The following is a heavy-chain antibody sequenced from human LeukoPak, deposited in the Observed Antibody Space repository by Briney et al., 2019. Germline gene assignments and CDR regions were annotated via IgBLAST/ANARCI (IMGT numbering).Heavy chain of an antibody. V-gene: IGHV4-39*02. CDR3: ARGSVECSTPSCSTIYYYSGMDV. Sequence: SDTLSLTCSVSGGSISRGTNYWDWIRQPPGKGPEWIASIHNSGSTYYNPSLKSRVTISVDTSRNQLSLRLTSVTAADSALYYCARGSVECSTPSCSTIYYYSGMDVWGQGTTVTVS. CDR1: GGSISRGTNY. CDR2: IHNSGST. D-gene: IGHD2-2*01. J-gene: IGHJ6*02.